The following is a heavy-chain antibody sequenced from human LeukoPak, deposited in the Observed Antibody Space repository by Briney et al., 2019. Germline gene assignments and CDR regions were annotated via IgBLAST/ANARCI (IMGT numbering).Heavy chain of an antibody. J-gene: IGHJ5*02. Sequence: GGSLRLSCTVSGFSVSNNFLSWVRQAPGKGLQWVTVIYANGNTYYADSVRGRFTISRDNSKNTLYLQMNNLGVEDTAVYYCAQARSSSGYGPLGVSWGQGALVIVSS. CDR1: GFSVSNNF. CDR3: AQARSSSGYGPLGVS. D-gene: IGHD5-12*01. V-gene: IGHV3-53*01. CDR2: IYANGNT.